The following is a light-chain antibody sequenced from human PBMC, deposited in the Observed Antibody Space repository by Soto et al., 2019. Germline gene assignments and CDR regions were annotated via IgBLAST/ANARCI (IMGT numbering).Light chain of an antibody. Sequence: QPVLTQSPSASASLGASVKLTCTLSSGHSSYAIAWHQQQPEKGPRYLMKLNSDGSHSQGDGIPDRLSGSSSGAERYLTISSLQSEDEADYYCQTWGTGSPWVFGGGTKGTVL. CDR1: SGHSSYA. V-gene: IGLV4-69*01. CDR3: QTWGTGSPWV. J-gene: IGLJ3*02. CDR2: LNSDGSH.